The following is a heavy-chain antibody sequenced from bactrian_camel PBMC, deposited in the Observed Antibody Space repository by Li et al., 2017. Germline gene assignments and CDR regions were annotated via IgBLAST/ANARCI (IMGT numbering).Heavy chain of an antibody. CDR3: AKSGSRSLGSWYSPDFGV. Sequence: DVQLVESGGGLVQPGGSLRLSCAASGFTFSSYDLNWVRQAPGKGLEWLSVISSNGADTYYADSVKGRFTISRENAKNTVYLQLNSLKTGDMAMYSCAKSGSRSLGSWYSPDFGVWGQGTQVTVS. V-gene: IGHV3S40*01. J-gene: IGHJ6*01. CDR1: GFTFSSYD. D-gene: IGHD6*01. CDR2: ISSNGADT.